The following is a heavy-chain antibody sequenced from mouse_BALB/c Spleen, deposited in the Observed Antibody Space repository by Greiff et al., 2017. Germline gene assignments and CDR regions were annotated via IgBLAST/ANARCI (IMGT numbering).Heavy chain of an antibody. CDR1: GYTFTTFT. CDR3: AREQGGYPMDY. V-gene: IGHV1-4*01. Sequence: VQLQQSGAELARPGASVKMSCKASGYTFTTFTIHWLKQRPGQGLEWIAYINPGRAYNDYNQKFKDKATLTADKSSSTVYMQLSSLTYEDSAVFYCAREQGGYPMDYWGQGTSVIVSA. J-gene: IGHJ4*01. CDR2: INPGRAYN.